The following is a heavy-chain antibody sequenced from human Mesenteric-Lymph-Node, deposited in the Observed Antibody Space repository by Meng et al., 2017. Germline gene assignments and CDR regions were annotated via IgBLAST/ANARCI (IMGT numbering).Heavy chain of an antibody. CDR3: ARGGGGYCGGGSCYLDAFEI. Sequence: ASVKVSCKASGDTFTSYGISWVRQAPGQGLEWMGWISAYNGNTNYAQKLQDRVTMTTDTSTSTAYMELRSLRSDDTAVYYCARGGGGYCGGGSCYLDAFEIWGQGTMVTVSS. CDR2: ISAYNGNT. J-gene: IGHJ3*02. D-gene: IGHD2-15*01. CDR1: GDTFTSYG. V-gene: IGHV1-18*01.